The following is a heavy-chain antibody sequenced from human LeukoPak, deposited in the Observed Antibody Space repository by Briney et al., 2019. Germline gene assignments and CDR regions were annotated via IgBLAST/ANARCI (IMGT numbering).Heavy chain of an antibody. CDR2: IYTSGTT. Sequence: SETLSLTCTVSGGSISSGSYYWSWIRQSAGKGLEWIGRIYTSGTTNSNPSLKSRVTISVDTSKNHFSLKLSSVTAADTAVYYCAREYYDSNKAPAFDIWGQGTMVTVSS. CDR1: GGSISSGSYY. D-gene: IGHD3-22*01. V-gene: IGHV4-61*02. CDR3: AREYYDSNKAPAFDI. J-gene: IGHJ3*02.